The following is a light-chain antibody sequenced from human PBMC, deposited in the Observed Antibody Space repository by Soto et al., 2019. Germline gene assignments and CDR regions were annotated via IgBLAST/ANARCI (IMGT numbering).Light chain of an antibody. CDR3: CSFAGSSTPVV. J-gene: IGLJ2*01. V-gene: IGLV1-40*01. CDR2: DNN. Sequence: QSVLTQPPSLSGAPGQRVIISCTGSSSNIGAGYDVHWYQQLPGAAPQLLIFDNNYRPSGVPDRFSGSKSGTSAYLAITGLQSEDEADYYCCSFAGSSTPVVFGGGTKLTVL. CDR1: SSNIGAGYD.